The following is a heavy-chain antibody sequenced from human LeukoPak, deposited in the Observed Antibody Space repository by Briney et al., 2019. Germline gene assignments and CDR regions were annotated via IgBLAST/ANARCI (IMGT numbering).Heavy chain of an antibody. V-gene: IGHV3-21*01. CDR2: ISSSSSHI. Sequence: NPGGSLRLSCAASGFTFSSYTMNWVRQAPGKGLEYVSSISSSSSHIYYADSVKGRFTISRDNTKSSLYLQMNSLRAEDMAVYYCARGYCGGDCCGDWGQGTLVTVSS. CDR3: ARGYCGGDCCGD. D-gene: IGHD2-21*02. CDR1: GFTFSSYT. J-gene: IGHJ1*01.